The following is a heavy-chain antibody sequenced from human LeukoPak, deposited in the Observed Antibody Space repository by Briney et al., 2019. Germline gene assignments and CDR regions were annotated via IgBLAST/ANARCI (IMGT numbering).Heavy chain of an antibody. Sequence: SQTLSLTCAISGDSVSSTSAAWHWIKQSPSRGLEWLGRTYRRSKWYNDYSITVKSRITINPDTSKNQFSLQLNSVTPDDTAVYYCARGDRIVVVTAIGPLDYWGQGTLVTVSS. J-gene: IGHJ4*02. CDR1: GDSVSSTSAA. V-gene: IGHV6-1*01. D-gene: IGHD2-21*02. CDR2: TYRRSKWYN. CDR3: ARGDRIVVVTAIGPLDY.